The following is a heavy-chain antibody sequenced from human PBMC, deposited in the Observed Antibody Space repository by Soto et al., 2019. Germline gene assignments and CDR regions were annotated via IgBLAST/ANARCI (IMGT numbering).Heavy chain of an antibody. Sequence: PGGSLRLSCAASGFTFSSFGMNRVRQAPGKGLEWVSHISGSSGTIYYADSVNGRFTISRDNAKNSLFLQMNSLRDDDTAVYYCAKRLDSSGWYSSFDYWGRGTLVTVSS. CDR2: ISGSSGTI. CDR3: AKRLDSSGWYSSFDY. J-gene: IGHJ4*02. CDR1: GFTFSSFG. D-gene: IGHD6-13*01. V-gene: IGHV3-48*02.